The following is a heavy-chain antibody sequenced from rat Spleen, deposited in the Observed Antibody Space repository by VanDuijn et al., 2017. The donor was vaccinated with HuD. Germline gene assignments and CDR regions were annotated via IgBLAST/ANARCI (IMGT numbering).Heavy chain of an antibody. D-gene: IGHD3-1*01. CDR2: VSSGRDT. Sequence: QVQLKESGPGLVQPSQTLSLTCTVSGFSLTSNGISWVRQPPGKGLEWIAAVSSGRDTSYNSALISRLSISRDTSKNQVFLKTNSLQTDDTGTYYCTIHPQYWGQGVMVTVSS. CDR1: GFSLTSNG. V-gene: IGHV2S12*01. J-gene: IGHJ2*01. CDR3: TIHPQY.